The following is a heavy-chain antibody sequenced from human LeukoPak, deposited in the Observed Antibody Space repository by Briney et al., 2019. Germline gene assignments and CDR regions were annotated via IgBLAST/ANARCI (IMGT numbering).Heavy chain of an antibody. Sequence: PGGSLRLSCAASGFTFSSYGMHWVRQAPGKGPEWVAVIWYDGSNKYYADSVKGRFTISRDNAKNSLYLQMNSLRAEDTALYHCARAMTTGYYYGMDVWGQGTTVTVSS. D-gene: IGHD4-11*01. CDR1: GFTFSSYG. J-gene: IGHJ6*02. V-gene: IGHV3-33*01. CDR3: ARAMTTGYYYGMDV. CDR2: IWYDGSNK.